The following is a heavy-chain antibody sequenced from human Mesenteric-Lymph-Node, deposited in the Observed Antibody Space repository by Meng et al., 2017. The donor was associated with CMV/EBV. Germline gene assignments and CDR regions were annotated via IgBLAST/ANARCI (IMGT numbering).Heavy chain of an antibody. CDR3: ARNWGPIDY. CDR1: GFTFSAYY. V-gene: IGHV3-11*01. CDR2: ISSRNSHI. J-gene: IGHJ4*02. D-gene: IGHD7-27*01. Sequence: GGSLRLSCAASGFTFSAYYMSWIRQAPGKGLEWVSYISSRNSHIFYADSVKGRFTISRDNDKNSLYLQMNSLRAEDTAVYYCARNWGPIDYWGQGALVTVSS.